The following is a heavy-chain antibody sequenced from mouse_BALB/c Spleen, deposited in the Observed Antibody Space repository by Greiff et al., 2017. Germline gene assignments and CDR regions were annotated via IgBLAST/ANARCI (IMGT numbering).Heavy chain of an antibody. CDR1: GFTFSDYY. J-gene: IGHJ4*01. CDR2: ISDGGSYT. D-gene: IGHD3-3*01. Sequence: EVKLVESGGGLVKPGGSLKLSCAASGFTFSDYYMYWVRQTPEKRLEWVATISDGGSYTYYPDSVKGRFTISRDNAKNNLYLQMSSLKSEDTAMYYCARDGDVGAMDDWGQGTSVTVSS. CDR3: ARDGDVGAMDD. V-gene: IGHV5-4*02.